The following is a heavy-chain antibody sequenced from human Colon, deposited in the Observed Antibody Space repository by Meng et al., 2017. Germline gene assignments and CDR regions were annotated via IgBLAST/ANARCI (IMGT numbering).Heavy chain of an antibody. V-gene: IGHV6-1*01. CDR3: ARDWGDVRGGFDF. D-gene: IGHD3-10*02. CDR2: TYYRSKYYN. J-gene: IGHJ4*02. CDR1: GDSVSSNSAA. Sequence: QGQLQQSGPGLVKPPQTLSLTRAISGDSVSSNSAAWNWIRQSPSRGLEWLGRTYYRSKYYNDYALSVKSRITINPDTSKNQFSLQLNSVTPEDTAIYYCARDWGDVRGGFDFWGQGTLVTVSS.